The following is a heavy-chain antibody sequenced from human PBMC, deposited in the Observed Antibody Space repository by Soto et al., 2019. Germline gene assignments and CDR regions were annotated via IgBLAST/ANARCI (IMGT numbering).Heavy chain of an antibody. CDR3: AIFQVGATGELQGMEG. CDR1: GFTFSSYG. V-gene: IGHV3-30*03. Sequence: GGSLRLSCAASGFTFSSYGMHWVRQAPGKGLEWVAVISYDGSNKYYADSVKGRFTISRDNSKNTLYLQMNSLRAEDPAVYYRAIFQVGATGELQGMEGWGQGTTVTVSS. J-gene: IGHJ6*02. CDR2: ISYDGSNK. D-gene: IGHD1-26*01.